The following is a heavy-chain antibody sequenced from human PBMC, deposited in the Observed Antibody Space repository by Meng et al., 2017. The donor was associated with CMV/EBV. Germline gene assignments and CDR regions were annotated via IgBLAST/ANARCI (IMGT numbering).Heavy chain of an antibody. Sequence: GGSLRLSCAASGFTFSDYYMSWIRQAPGKGLEWVSYISSSGSTIYYADPVKGRFTISRDNAKNSLYLQMNSLRAEDTAVYYCARDSRLWSNYYYYGMDVWGQGTTVTVSS. CDR2: ISSSGSTI. V-gene: IGHV3-11*04. D-gene: IGHD4/OR15-4a*01. CDR3: ARDSRLWSNYYYYGMDV. CDR1: GFTFSDYY. J-gene: IGHJ6*02.